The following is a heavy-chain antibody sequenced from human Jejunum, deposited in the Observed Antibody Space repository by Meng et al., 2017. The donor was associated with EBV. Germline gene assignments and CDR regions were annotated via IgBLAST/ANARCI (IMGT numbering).Heavy chain of an antibody. V-gene: IGHV3-74*01. CDR2: INGDGSRT. CDR3: AKDRNYYIDY. Sequence: QLVESGGGLSQPGGSLRLSFVASGFTFSGFWMYCVRSVPGKGLVWISRINGDGSRTTYADSVKDRFTISRDNAKNTLYLQMNSLRAEDTAVYYCAKDRNYYIDYWGQGTLVTVSS. CDR1: GFTFSGFW. J-gene: IGHJ4*02.